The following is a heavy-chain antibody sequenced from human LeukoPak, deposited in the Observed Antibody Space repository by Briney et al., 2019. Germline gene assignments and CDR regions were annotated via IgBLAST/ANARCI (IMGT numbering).Heavy chain of an antibody. Sequence: SETLSLTCTVSGGSISSYYWSWIRQPPGKGLEWIGYIYYSGSTNYNPSLKSRVTISVDTSKNQFSLKLSSVTAADTAVYYCARHLSLRLGELSLFDYWGQGTLVTVSS. CDR3: ARHLSLRLGELSLFDY. CDR2: IYYSGST. J-gene: IGHJ4*02. CDR1: GGSISSYY. V-gene: IGHV4-59*08. D-gene: IGHD3-16*02.